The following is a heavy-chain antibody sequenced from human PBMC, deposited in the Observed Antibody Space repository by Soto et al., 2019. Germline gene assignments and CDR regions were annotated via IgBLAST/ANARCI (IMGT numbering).Heavy chain of an antibody. D-gene: IGHD2-2*01. CDR2: TSNSGST. Sequence: QVQLQESGPGLVKPSQTLSLTCTVSGGSITSSGYYWSWIRQHPGEGLEWIGFTSNSGSTSYNPSLKSLVTMSVDTSSNQFSLNLKSVTAADTAVYYCARGGGSTKVDYWGQGTLVTVSP. V-gene: IGHV4-31*01. CDR1: GGSITSSGYY. J-gene: IGHJ4*02. CDR3: ARGGGSTKVDY.